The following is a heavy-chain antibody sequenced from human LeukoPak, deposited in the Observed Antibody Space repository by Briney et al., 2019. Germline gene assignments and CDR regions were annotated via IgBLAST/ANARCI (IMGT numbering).Heavy chain of an antibody. Sequence: SETLSLTCTVSGASISNSYWSWIRQPAGKGLEWIGHIQNRGSTIYNPSLGSRVTMSLDTPKNQFSLHLASVTAADTAVYYCARSTYDSSYYFDYWGQGTLVTVSS. D-gene: IGHD3-22*01. V-gene: IGHV4-4*07. CDR2: IQNRGST. J-gene: IGHJ4*02. CDR1: GASISNSY. CDR3: ARSTYDSSYYFDY.